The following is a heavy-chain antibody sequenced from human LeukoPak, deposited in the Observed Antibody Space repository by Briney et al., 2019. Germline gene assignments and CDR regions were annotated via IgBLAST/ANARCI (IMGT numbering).Heavy chain of an antibody. Sequence: GGSLRLSCAASGLTVSSNYMSWVRQAPGKGLEWVSVIYSGGSTYYADSVKGRFTISRDNSKNTLYLQMNSLRAEDTAVYYCARYCSSTSCYRAFDIWGQGTMVTVSS. D-gene: IGHD2-2*01. V-gene: IGHV3-53*01. CDR3: ARYCSSTSCYRAFDI. J-gene: IGHJ3*02. CDR2: IYSGGST. CDR1: GLTVSSNY.